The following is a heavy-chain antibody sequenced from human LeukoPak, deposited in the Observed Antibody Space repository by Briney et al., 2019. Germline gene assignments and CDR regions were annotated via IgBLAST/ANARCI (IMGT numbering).Heavy chain of an antibody. CDR3: ARDREGIRRGAYYFDY. CDR1: GFTFSDYY. Sequence: GGSLRLSCAASGFTFSDYYMSWIRQAPGKGLEWVSYISSSSSYTNYADSVKGRFTISRDNAKNSLYLQMNSLRAEDTAVYYCARDREGIRRGAYYFDYWGQGTLVTVSS. V-gene: IGHV3-11*05. D-gene: IGHD3-10*01. CDR2: ISSSSSYT. J-gene: IGHJ4*02.